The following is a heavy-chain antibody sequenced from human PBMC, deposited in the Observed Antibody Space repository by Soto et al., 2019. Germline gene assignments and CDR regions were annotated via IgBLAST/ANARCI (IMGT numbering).Heavy chain of an antibody. V-gene: IGHV6-1*01. Sequence: PSQTLSLTCVISGDSVSSNSATWNWIRQSPSRGLEWLGRTYYKSTWYNDYATFVKGRMDIISDTSANQFSLHLSSVTPEDTAVYYCARVSFKSPTLITPYYYSGMDVWGQGTTVTVSS. CDR2: TYYKSTWYN. D-gene: IGHD3-16*01. CDR1: GDSVSSNSAT. CDR3: ARVSFKSPTLITPYYYSGMDV. J-gene: IGHJ6*02.